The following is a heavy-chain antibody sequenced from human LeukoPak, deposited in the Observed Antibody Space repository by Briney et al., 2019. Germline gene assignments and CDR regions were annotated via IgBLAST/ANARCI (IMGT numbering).Heavy chain of an antibody. CDR2: FDPEDGET. CDR1: GYTLTELS. D-gene: IGHD3-3*01. V-gene: IGHV1-24*01. J-gene: IGHJ4*02. Sequence: ASVKVSCKVSGYTLTELSMHWVRQAPGKGLEWMGGFDPEDGETIYAQKFQGRVTMTEDTSTDTAYMELSSLRSEDTAVYYCATATITIFGVVLPYFDYWGQGTLVTVSS. CDR3: ATATITIFGVVLPYFDY.